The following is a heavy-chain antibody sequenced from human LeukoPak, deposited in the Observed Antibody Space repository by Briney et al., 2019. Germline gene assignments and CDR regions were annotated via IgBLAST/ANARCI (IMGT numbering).Heavy chain of an antibody. Sequence: GGSLRLSCAASGFMFSNHWMTWVRQAPGKGLEWVANIKQDGSETYYMDYVKGRFTISRDNAKNSLHLQMDSLRAEDTAVYYCARDQSIHPCPEVILDFWGQGALVTVSS. CDR2: IKQDGSET. CDR3: ARDQSIHPCPEVILDF. J-gene: IGHJ4*02. V-gene: IGHV3-7*01. D-gene: IGHD3-10*01. CDR1: GFMFSNHW.